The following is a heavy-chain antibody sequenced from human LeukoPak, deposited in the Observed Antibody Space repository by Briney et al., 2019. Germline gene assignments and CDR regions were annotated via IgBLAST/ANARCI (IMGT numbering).Heavy chain of an antibody. CDR2: INSDGYSI. D-gene: IGHD2-21*02. V-gene: IGHV3-74*03. CDR1: GFTFSSYW. CDR3: ARVHGVTPSY. J-gene: IGHJ4*02. Sequence: GGSLRLSCAASGFTFSSYWMHWVRQAPGKGLVWVARINSDGYSITYADSVKGRFTISRDNAKKTLYLQMSSLRAGDTAVYYCARVHGVTPSYWGQGTLVTVSS.